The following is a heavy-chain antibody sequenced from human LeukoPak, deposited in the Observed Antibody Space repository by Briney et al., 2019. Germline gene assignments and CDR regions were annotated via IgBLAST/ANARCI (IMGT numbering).Heavy chain of an antibody. Sequence: GGSLRLSCAASGFTFSRHWMHWVRQAPGKGLVWIARINSDASDTNYADFVKGRFTISRDNAKNTVYLQINSLRDEDTAVYYCARICSSTDCLIPDWGQGTLVTVSS. J-gene: IGHJ4*02. CDR1: GFTFSRHW. V-gene: IGHV3-74*01. CDR3: ARICSSTDCLIPD. D-gene: IGHD2-2*01. CDR2: INSDASDT.